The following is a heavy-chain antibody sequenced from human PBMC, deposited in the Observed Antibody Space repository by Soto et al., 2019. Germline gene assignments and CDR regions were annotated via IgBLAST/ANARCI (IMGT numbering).Heavy chain of an antibody. J-gene: IGHJ4*02. CDR2: ISSTTNYI. V-gene: IGHV3-21*01. CDR1: GSTFTRYS. CDR3: ARESEDLTSNFDY. Sequence: LRLSCAASGSTFTRYSMNWVRQAPGKGLEWVSSISSTTNYIYYADSMKGRFTVSRDNAKNSVYLEMNSLSAEDTAVYYCARESEDLTSNFDYWGQGTLVTVSS.